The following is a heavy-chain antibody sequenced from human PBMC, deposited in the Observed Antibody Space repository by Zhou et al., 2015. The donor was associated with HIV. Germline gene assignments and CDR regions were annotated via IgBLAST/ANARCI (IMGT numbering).Heavy chain of an antibody. V-gene: IGHV1-18*01. J-gene: IGHJ4*02. Sequence: QVQLVQSGAEVKKPGASVKVSCKASGYTFTSYGISWVRQAPGQGLEWMGWISAYNGNTNYAQKLQGRVTMTTDTSTSTAYMELRSLRSDDTAVYYCARDVIPDYSSSSRPLAYWGQGTLVTVSS. CDR3: ARDVIPDYSSSSRPLAY. CDR2: ISAYNGNT. D-gene: IGHD6-13*01. CDR1: GYTFTSYG.